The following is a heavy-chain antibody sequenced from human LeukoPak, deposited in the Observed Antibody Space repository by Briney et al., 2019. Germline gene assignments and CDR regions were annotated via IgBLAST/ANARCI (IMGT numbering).Heavy chain of an antibody. V-gene: IGHV1-69*02. CDR3: ARLTYYDSSGYYHDY. J-gene: IGHJ4*02. CDR2: IIPILGIA. D-gene: IGHD3-22*01. Sequence: ASVKVSCKASGYTFTSYYMHWVRQAPGQGLEWMGRIIPILGIANYAQKFQGRVTITADKSTSTAYMELSSLRSEDTAVYYCARLTYYDSSGYYHDYWGQGTLVTVSS. CDR1: GYTFTSYY.